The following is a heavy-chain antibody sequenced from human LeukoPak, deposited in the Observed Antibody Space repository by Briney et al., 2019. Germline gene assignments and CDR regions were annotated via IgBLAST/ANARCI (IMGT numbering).Heavy chain of an antibody. V-gene: IGHV1-46*03. CDR2: INPSGGST. CDR3: ARESGTIPGFYFDY. CDR1: GYTFTSHY. Sequence: ASVKVSCKASGYTFTSHYLHWVRQAPGQGLEWMGIINPSGGSTAYAQKFQGRVTMTRDTSTSTVYMELSSLRSEDTAVYYCARESGTIPGFYFDYWGQGTLVTVSS. J-gene: IGHJ4*02. D-gene: IGHD3-3*01.